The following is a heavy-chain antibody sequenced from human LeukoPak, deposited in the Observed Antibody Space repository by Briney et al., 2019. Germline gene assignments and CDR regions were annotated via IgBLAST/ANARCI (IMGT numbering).Heavy chain of an antibody. CDR2: INPNSGGT. CDR1: GYTFTGCY. CDR3: ARLSDSSGYYYLGY. V-gene: IGHV1-2*02. Sequence: ASVKVSCKASGYTFTGCYMHWVRQAPGQGLEWMGWINPNSGGTNYAQKFQGRVTMTRDTSISTAYMELSRLRSDDTAVYYCARLSDSSGYYYLGYWGQGTLVTVSS. J-gene: IGHJ4*02. D-gene: IGHD3-22*01.